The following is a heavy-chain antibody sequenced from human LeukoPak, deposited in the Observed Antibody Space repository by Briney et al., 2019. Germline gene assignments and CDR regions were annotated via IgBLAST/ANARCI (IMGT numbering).Heavy chain of an antibody. D-gene: IGHD3-3*01. Sequence: SETLSLTCTVSGGSISSYYWSWIRQPPGKGLEWIGYIYYSGSTNYNPSLKSRVTISVDTSKNQFSLKLSSVTAADTAVYYCARSQEDDFWSGYFFAFDIWGQGTMVTVSS. CDR2: IYYSGST. CDR1: GGSISSYY. CDR3: ARSQEDDFWSGYFFAFDI. V-gene: IGHV4-59*01. J-gene: IGHJ3*02.